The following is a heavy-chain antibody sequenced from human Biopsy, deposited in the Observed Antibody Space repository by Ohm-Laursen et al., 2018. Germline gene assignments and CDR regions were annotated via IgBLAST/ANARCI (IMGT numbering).Heavy chain of an antibody. CDR3: GNEVHGRDY. Sequence: TLTLTCAVYGQTFSDYYWSWIRQPPGKVLEWIGQINQSGRTNYNPSLKSRVNISADKSNNQFSLKLTSVTSADTAVYFCGNEVHGRDYWGLGALVTVSS. CDR2: INQSGRT. D-gene: IGHD2-15*01. V-gene: IGHV4-34*08. J-gene: IGHJ4*02. CDR1: GQTFSDYY.